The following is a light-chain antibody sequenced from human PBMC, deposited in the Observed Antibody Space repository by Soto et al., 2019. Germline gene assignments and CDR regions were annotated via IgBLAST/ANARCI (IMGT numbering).Light chain of an antibody. V-gene: IGLV1-47*01. CDR1: HSNIGSNY. CDR2: RNN. J-gene: IGLJ2*01. Sequence: QSVLTQPPSASGTPGQRVTISCSGSHSNIGSNYVHWYQQVPGAAPRLLIYRNNQRPSGVPERFSGSKSGTSASLAISGLRSEDEIDYYCAAWDDSLSCPVFGGGTKLTVL. CDR3: AAWDDSLSCPV.